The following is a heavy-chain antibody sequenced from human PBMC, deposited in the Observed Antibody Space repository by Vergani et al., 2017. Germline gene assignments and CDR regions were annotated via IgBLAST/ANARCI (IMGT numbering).Heavy chain of an antibody. Sequence: QVQLVQSGAEVKKPGASVKVSCKASGYTFTGYYMHWVRQAPGQGLEWMGWINPNSGGTNYAQKFQGRVTMTRDTSISTAYMELSRLRSDDTAVYYCARGDCVGDCYWTHPFDDWGQGSLVTVYS. CDR1: GYTFTGYY. CDR2: INPNSGGT. J-gene: IGHJ4*02. CDR3: ARGDCVGDCYWTHPFDD. D-gene: IGHD2-21*02. V-gene: IGHV1-2*02.